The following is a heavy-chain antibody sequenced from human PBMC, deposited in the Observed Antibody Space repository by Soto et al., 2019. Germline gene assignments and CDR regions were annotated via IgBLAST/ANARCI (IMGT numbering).Heavy chain of an antibody. D-gene: IGHD3-22*01. CDR2: ISAYNGNT. Sequence: ASVKVSCKASGYTFTSYGISWVRQAPVQGLEWMGWISAYNGNTNYAQNLQGRVTMTTDASTRTVYMELRSLRSDDTAVYYCARDVNYYDTSGYYYYYYWGQGTLVTVSS. CDR3: ARDVNYYDTSGYYYYYY. V-gene: IGHV1-18*01. J-gene: IGHJ4*02. CDR1: GYTFTSYG.